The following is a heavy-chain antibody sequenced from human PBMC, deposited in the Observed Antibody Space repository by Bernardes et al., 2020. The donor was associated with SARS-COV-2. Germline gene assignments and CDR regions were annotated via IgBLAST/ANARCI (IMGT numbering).Heavy chain of an antibody. CDR1: GGSISNTYNY. D-gene: IGHD2-21*01. J-gene: IGHJ6*04. CDR2: IDASGSS. Sequence: SETLSLTCTVSGGSISNTYNYWGWIRQAPGKGREGIGSIDASGSSYYNPSPQRCVSASVDTSKNQFYLRLSFVTAAATAVYYCAGSSCGIDCYIGGLRSGDYAMDVWGKGTTVTVSS. V-gene: IGHV4-39*01. CDR3: AGSSCGIDCYIGGLRSGDYAMDV.